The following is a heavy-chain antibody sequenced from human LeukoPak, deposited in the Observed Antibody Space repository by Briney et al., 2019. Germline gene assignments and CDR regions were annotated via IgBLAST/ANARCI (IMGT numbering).Heavy chain of an antibody. CDR1: GFTFSSYS. V-gene: IGHV3-23*01. D-gene: IGHD3-22*01. J-gene: IGHJ4*02. Sequence: GGSLRLSCAASGFTFSSYSMNRVRQTPRKGLEWVSGISAGGTNTHYADSVKGRFTISRDNSKNTLYLHMNSLRAEDTAVYFCAYYDSSGYYYGRLRYWGQGTPVTVSS. CDR2: ISAGGTNT. CDR3: AYYDSSGYYYGRLRY.